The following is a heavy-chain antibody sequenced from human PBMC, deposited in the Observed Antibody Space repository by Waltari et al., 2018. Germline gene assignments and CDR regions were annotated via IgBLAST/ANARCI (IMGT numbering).Heavy chain of an antibody. Sequence: EVQLLESGGGLVQPGGSLRLSCAASGFPLRSHGMSWVRQAPGRGLEWVSAISAGSGDSTYYADSVKGRFTISRDNPKNTLYLHMINLRAEDTAVYHCARDSPVLTIWGQGTLVTVSS. J-gene: IGHJ4*02. V-gene: IGHV3-23*01. CDR2: ISAGSGDST. CDR1: GFPLRSHG. D-gene: IGHD3-10*01. CDR3: ARDSPVLTI.